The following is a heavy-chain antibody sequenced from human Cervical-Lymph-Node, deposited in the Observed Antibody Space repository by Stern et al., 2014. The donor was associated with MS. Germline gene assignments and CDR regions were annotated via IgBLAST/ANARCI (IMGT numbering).Heavy chain of an antibody. Sequence: QVQMVQSGAEVKKPGASVKVSCRASGYSLTGHVMHWVRQAPGQGLEWMGWIKGCKGDTKYSRKVQGRVTISRDTSANTAYMELSSLRPEDAAMYYCARWAGVTQGVTVPLLDIWGQGTLVTVS. CDR2: IKGCKGDT. CDR1: GYSLTGHV. D-gene: IGHD3-10*01. CDR3: ARWAGVTQGVTVPLLDI. J-gene: IGHJ4*02. V-gene: IGHV1-3*01.